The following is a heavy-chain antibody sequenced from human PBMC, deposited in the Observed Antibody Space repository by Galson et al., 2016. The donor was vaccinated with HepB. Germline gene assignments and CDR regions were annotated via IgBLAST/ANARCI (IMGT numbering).Heavy chain of an antibody. Sequence: SLRLSCAASGFSFSSYNMDWVRRAPGKGLEWVSYISRTGETFYYADSVKGRFTISRDNATNLLYLQMNSLRDEDTAVYYCARDRRHNYAFFDSWGQGTPITVSS. D-gene: IGHD3-16*01. J-gene: IGHJ4*02. V-gene: IGHV3-48*02. CDR2: ISRTGETF. CDR1: GFSFSSYN. CDR3: ARDRRHNYAFFDS.